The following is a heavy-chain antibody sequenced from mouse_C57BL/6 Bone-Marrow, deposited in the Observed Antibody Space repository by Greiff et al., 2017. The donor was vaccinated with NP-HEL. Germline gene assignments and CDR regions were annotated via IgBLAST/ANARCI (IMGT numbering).Heavy chain of an antibody. CDR1: GFTFSSYG. J-gene: IGHJ4*01. V-gene: IGHV5-6*01. D-gene: IGHD2-2*01. CDR3: ARQKWGVTTV. Sequence: EVMLVESGGDLVKPGGSLKLSCAASGFTFSSYGMSWVRQTPDKRLEWVATISSGGSYTYYPDSVKGRFTITRDNAKNTLYLQMSSLKSDDTAMYYSARQKWGVTTVWGQGTSVTVSS. CDR2: ISSGGSYT.